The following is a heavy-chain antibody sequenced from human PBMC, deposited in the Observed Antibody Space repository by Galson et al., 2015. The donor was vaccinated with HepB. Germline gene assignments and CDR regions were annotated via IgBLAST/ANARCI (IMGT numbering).Heavy chain of an antibody. CDR2: INHSGST. V-gene: IGHV4-34*01. CDR3: ARNRRAYDFWSGYYRADWFDP. J-gene: IGHJ5*02. D-gene: IGHD3-3*01. CDR1: GGSFSGYY. Sequence: SETLSLTCAVYGGSFSGYYWSWIRQPPGKGLEWIGEINHSGSTNYNPSLKSRVTISVDTSKNQFSLKLSSVTAADTAVYYCARNRRAYDFWSGYYRADWFDPWGQGTLVTVSS.